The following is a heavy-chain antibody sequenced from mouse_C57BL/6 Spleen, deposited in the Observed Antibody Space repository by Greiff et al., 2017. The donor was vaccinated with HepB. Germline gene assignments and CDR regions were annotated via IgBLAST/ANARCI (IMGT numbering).Heavy chain of an antibody. J-gene: IGHJ2*01. V-gene: IGHV5-9-1*02. CDR3: TRVSYLDMADY. Sequence: EVKLVESGEGLVKPGGSLKLSCAASGFTFSSYAMSWVRQTPEKRLEWVAYISSGGDYIYYADTVKGRFTISRDNARNTLYLQMSSLKSEDTAMYYCTRVSYLDMADYWGQGTTLTVSS. CDR2: ISSGGDYI. CDR1: GFTFSSYA. D-gene: IGHD1-1*01.